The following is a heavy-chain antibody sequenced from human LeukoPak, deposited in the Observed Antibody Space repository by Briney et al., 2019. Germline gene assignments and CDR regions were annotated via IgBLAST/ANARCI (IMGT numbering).Heavy chain of an antibody. V-gene: IGHV3-23*01. J-gene: IGHJ6*03. CDR1: GFTFSSYA. D-gene: IGHD5-12*01. Sequence: GGSLRLSCAASGFTFSSYAMSWVRQAPGKGLEWVSAFSGRGGSTYYADSVKGRFTISRDNAKNSLYLQMNSLRDDDTAIYYCARDSGYDSGGWRFYYIDVWGKGTTVTVSS. CDR2: FSGRGGST. CDR3: ARDSGYDSGGWRFYYIDV.